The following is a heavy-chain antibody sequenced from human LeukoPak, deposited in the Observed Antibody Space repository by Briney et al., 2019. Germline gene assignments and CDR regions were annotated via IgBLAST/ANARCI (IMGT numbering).Heavy chain of an antibody. Sequence: SETLSLTCTVSGGSISSYYWSWIRQPPGKGLEWIGEINHSGSTNYNPSLKSRVTISVDTSKNQFSLKLSSVTAADTAAYYCARAGNYDSSGYYGYYFDYWGQGTLVTVSS. V-gene: IGHV4-34*01. CDR2: INHSGST. CDR3: ARAGNYDSSGYYGYYFDY. D-gene: IGHD3-22*01. CDR1: GGSISSYY. J-gene: IGHJ4*02.